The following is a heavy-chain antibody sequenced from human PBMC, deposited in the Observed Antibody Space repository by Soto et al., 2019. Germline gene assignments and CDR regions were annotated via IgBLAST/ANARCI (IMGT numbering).Heavy chain of an antibody. CDR1: GYTFTSYD. CDR2: MNPNSGNT. CDR3: ARSLNYYDSSGRTGDY. V-gene: IGHV1-8*01. Sequence: QVQLVQSGAEVKKPGASVKVSCKASGYTFTSYDINWVRQATGQGLEWMGWMNPNSGNTGYAQKFQGRATMTRNTSISTAYMELSSLRSEDTAVYYCARSLNYYDSSGRTGDYWGQGTLVTVSS. J-gene: IGHJ4*02. D-gene: IGHD3-22*01.